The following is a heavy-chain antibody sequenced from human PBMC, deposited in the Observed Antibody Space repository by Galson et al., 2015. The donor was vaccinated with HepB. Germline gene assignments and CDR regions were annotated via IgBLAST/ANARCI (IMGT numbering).Heavy chain of an antibody. Sequence: SVKVSCKASGYTFTSYGISWVRQAPGQGLEWMGWISAYNGNTNYAQKLQGRVAMTTDTSTSTAYMELRSLRSDDTAVYYCARVITIFGVVIQNFDYWGQGTLVTVSS. D-gene: IGHD3-3*01. J-gene: IGHJ4*02. CDR2: ISAYNGNT. CDR1: GYTFTSYG. CDR3: ARVITIFGVVIQNFDY. V-gene: IGHV1-18*01.